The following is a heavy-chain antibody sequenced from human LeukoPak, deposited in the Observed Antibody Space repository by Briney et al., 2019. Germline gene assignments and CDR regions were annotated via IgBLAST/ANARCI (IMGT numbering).Heavy chain of an antibody. CDR3: ARGGNTMISNAFDI. CDR1: GGSFSGYY. J-gene: IGHJ3*02. D-gene: IGHD3-22*01. Sequence: KPSETLSLTCAVYGGSFSGYYWSWIRQPPGKGLEWIGEINHSGSTNYNPSLKSRVTISVDTSKNQFSLKLSSVTAADTAVYYCARGGNTMISNAFDIWGQGTMVTVSS. CDR2: INHSGST. V-gene: IGHV4-34*01.